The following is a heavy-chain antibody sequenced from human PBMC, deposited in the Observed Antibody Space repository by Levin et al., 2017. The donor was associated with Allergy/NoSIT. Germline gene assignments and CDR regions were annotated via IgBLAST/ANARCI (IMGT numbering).Heavy chain of an antibody. CDR1: GFTFSSYA. J-gene: IGHJ4*02. D-gene: IGHD6-13*01. CDR2: ISYDGSNK. V-gene: IGHV3-30-3*01. CDR3: AREGTPGFNFPGQQLVQYLDY. Sequence: PGGSLRLSCAASGFTFSSYAMHWVRQAPGKGLEWVAVISYDGSNKYYADSVKGRFTISRDNSKNTLYLQMNSLRAEDTAVYYCAREGTPGFNFPGQQLVQYLDYWGQGTLVTVSS.